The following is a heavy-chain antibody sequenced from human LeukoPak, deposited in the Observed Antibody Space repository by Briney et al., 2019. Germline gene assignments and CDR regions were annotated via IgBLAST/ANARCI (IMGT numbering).Heavy chain of an antibody. CDR2: ISSSGSTI. V-gene: IGHV3-11*01. J-gene: IGHJ4*02. D-gene: IGHD3-10*01. CDR1: GFTFSDYY. CDR3: ASDGSHGSGTYN. Sequence: PGGSLRLSCAASGFTFSDYYMSWIRQAPGKGLEWVSYISSSGSTIYYADSVKGRFIISRDNSKNTLYLQMNSLRPEDTAVYYCASDGSHGSGTYNWGQGTLVTVSS.